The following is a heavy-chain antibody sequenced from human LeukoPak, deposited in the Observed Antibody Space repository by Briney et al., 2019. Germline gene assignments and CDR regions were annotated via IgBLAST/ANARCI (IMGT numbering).Heavy chain of an antibody. CDR2: IYPGDSDT. D-gene: IGHD2-2*02. CDR1: GYSFTSYW. CDR3: ARHAYCSSTSCYTPFHY. V-gene: IGHV5-51*01. J-gene: IGHJ4*02. Sequence: GESLKISCKGSGYSFTSYWIGLVRQMPGKGLEWMGIIYPGDSDTRYSPSFQGQVTISADKSLSTAYLQWSSLKASDTAMYYCARHAYCSSTSCYTPFHYWGQGTLVTVSS.